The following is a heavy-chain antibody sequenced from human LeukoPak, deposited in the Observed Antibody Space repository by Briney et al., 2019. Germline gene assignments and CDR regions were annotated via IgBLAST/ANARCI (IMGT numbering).Heavy chain of an antibody. Sequence: TASETLSLTCAVYGGSFSGYYWSWIRQPPGKGLEWIGEINHSGSTKYNPSLKSRVTISVDTSKNQVSLKLRSVTAADTAVYFCARADYYGSGSYAPFDYWGQGTLVTVSS. V-gene: IGHV4-34*01. CDR2: INHSGST. D-gene: IGHD3-10*01. J-gene: IGHJ4*02. CDR3: ARADYYGSGSYAPFDY. CDR1: GGSFSGYY.